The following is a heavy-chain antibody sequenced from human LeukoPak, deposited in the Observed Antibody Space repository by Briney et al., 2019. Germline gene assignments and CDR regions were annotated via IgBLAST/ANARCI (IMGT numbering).Heavy chain of an antibody. CDR2: ISTSGGTI. J-gene: IGHJ2*01. D-gene: IGHD3-22*01. CDR3: ARDLTLTHFYFDL. Sequence: GGSLRLSCTASGFASHNHEMNWVRQAPGKGLEWISYISTSGGTINYADSVKGRFTISRDNAKNSLYLQMNSLRAEDTAIYYCARDLTLTHFYFDLWGRGTLVTVSS. V-gene: IGHV3-48*03. CDR1: GFASHNHE.